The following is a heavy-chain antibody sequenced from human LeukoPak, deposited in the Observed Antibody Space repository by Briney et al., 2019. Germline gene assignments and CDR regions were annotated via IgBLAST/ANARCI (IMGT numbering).Heavy chain of an antibody. CDR3: ATVFGVVPFAY. Sequence: GGSLRLSCAASGFTFSSYAMSWVRQAPGKGLEWVSAISGSGGSTYYADSVKGRFTISTDNSTNTLYLQMNSLGAEDTAVYYCATVFGVVPFAYWGQGTLVTVSS. J-gene: IGHJ4*02. CDR2: ISGSGGST. CDR1: GFTFSSYA. D-gene: IGHD3-3*01. V-gene: IGHV3-23*01.